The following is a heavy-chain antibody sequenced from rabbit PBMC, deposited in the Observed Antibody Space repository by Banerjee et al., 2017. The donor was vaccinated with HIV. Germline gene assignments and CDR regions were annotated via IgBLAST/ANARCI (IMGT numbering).Heavy chain of an antibody. J-gene: IGHJ4*01. V-gene: IGHV1S47*01. CDR2: ISTGDGST. CDR3: ARRNGYFKL. CDR1: GFSLSSYS. Sequence: QEQLEESGGGLVQPGGSLTLFCTASGFSLSSYSMGWVRQAPGKGLEWIGCISTGDGSTYYANWVNGRFTISSHNAQNTLYLQMTSLTAADTATYFCARRNGYFKLWGQGTLVTVS.